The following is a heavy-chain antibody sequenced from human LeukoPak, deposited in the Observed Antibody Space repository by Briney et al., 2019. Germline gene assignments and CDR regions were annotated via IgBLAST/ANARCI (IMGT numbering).Heavy chain of an antibody. J-gene: IGHJ5*02. D-gene: IGHD3-22*01. Sequence: ASVKVSCKASGYTFIRYGISWVRQAPGQGLEWMGWISADNGNTKYAQKFQGRVTMTRDRSTRTVYMEMRSLRLDDTAVYYWSXXXYXXXXXGYXWFDPWXQGTLVTVSS. V-gene: IGHV1-18*01. CDR2: ISADNGNT. CDR3: SXXXYXXXXXGYXWFDP. CDR1: GYTFIRYG.